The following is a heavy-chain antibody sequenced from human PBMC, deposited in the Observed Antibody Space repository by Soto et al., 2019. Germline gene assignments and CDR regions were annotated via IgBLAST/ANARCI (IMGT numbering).Heavy chain of an antibody. CDR1: GFSLSNARMG. CDR3: ARMRYYDFWSGYPYWYFDL. D-gene: IGHD3-3*01. J-gene: IGHJ2*01. Sequence: QVTLKESGPVLVKPTETLTLTCTVSGFSLSNARMGVSWIRQPPGKALEWLAHIFSNDEKSYSTSLKSRITISKNTANSHVVRTMTNMDPVDTATYYCARMRYYDFWSGYPYWYFDLWGRGTLVTVSS. CDR2: IFSNDEK. V-gene: IGHV2-26*01.